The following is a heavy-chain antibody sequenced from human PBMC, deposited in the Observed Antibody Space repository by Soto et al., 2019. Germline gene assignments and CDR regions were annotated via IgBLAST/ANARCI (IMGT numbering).Heavy chain of an antibody. Sequence: ASVKVSCKASGYTFTSYYMHWXRXXPXQGLEWMGIINPSGGSTSYAQKFQGRVTMTRDTSTSTVYMELSSLRSEDTAVYYCARDVNGRSSGWHHYFDYWGQGTLVTVSS. J-gene: IGHJ4*02. CDR2: INPSGGST. CDR1: GYTFTSYY. D-gene: IGHD6-19*01. CDR3: ARDVNGRSSGWHHYFDY. V-gene: IGHV1-46*01.